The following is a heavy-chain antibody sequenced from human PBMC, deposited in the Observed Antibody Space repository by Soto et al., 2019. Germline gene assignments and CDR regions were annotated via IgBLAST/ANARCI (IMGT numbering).Heavy chain of an antibody. CDR2: IYHSGST. Sequence: PPETLSLTGALSGGSISRGAYSWSWIRQPPGKGLEWIGYIYHSGSTYYNPSLKSRVTISVDRSKNQFSLKLSSVTAADTAVYYGSREAYGEYVDYWGQGTLVNVS. CDR3: SREAYGEYVDY. CDR1: GGSISRGAYS. D-gene: IGHD4-17*01. J-gene: IGHJ4*02. V-gene: IGHV4-30-2*01.